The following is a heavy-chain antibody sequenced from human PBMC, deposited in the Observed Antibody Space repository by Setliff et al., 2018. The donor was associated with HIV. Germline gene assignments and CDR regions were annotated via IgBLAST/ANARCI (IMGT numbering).Heavy chain of an antibody. J-gene: IGHJ4*02. D-gene: IGHD6-19*01. CDR3: ARRRISGWYHYFDY. Sequence: PSETLSLPCTVSGYSISSGYYGGWSRQPPGEGLEWIGSIYHSGSTYYNPSLKSRVTISVDTSKNQFSLKLSSVTAADTAVYYCARRRISGWYHYFDYWGQGTMVTVSS. CDR1: GYSISSGYY. CDR2: IYHSGST. V-gene: IGHV4-38-2*02.